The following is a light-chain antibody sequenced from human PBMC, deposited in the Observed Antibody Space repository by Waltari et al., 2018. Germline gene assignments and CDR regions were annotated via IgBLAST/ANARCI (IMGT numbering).Light chain of an antibody. Sequence: HSVLTQAPSVSGTPGQRVTISCSGTNYDIGSGPVFWYQQVPGKSPKLLIYSNAQRPSGVPDRFSASKSGTSASLAISGLQSEDEADYYCATWDGRVNGVLFGGGTKVTVL. CDR1: NYDIGSGP. CDR3: ATWDGRVNGVL. V-gene: IGLV1-44*01. CDR2: SNA. J-gene: IGLJ2*01.